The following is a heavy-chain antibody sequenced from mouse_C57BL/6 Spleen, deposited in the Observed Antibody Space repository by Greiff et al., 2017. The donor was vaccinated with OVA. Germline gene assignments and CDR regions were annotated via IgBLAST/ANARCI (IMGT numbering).Heavy chain of an antibody. Sequence: EVQLVESGGGLVKPGGSLKLSCAASGFTFSDYGMHWVRQAPEKGLEWVAYISSGSSTIYYADTVKGRFTISRDNAKNTLFLQMTSLRSEDTAMYYCAREGSYYYGSSSFDYWGQGTTLTVSS. J-gene: IGHJ2*01. CDR3: AREGSYYYGSSSFDY. V-gene: IGHV5-17*01. CDR1: GFTFSDYG. CDR2: ISSGSSTI. D-gene: IGHD1-1*01.